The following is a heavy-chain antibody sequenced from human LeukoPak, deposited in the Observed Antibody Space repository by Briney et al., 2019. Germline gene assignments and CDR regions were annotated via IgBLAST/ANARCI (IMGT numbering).Heavy chain of an antibody. Sequence: ASVKVSRKASGYTFTSYDINWVRQATGQGLEWMGWMNPNSGNTGYAQKFQGRVTMTRNTSISTAYMELSSLRSEDTAVYYCARKYSSSSLWFDPWGQGTLVTVSS. CDR2: MNPNSGNT. J-gene: IGHJ5*02. CDR1: GYTFTSYD. V-gene: IGHV1-8*01. CDR3: ARKYSSSSLWFDP. D-gene: IGHD6-6*01.